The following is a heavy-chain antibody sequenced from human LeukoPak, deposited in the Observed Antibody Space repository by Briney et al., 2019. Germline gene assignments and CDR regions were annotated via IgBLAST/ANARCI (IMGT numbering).Heavy chain of an antibody. CDR2: INPNSGGT. D-gene: IGHD6-19*01. J-gene: IGHJ4*02. V-gene: IGHV1-2*02. Sequence: GASVKVSCKASGYTFTGYYMHWVRQAPGQGLEWMGWINPNSGGTNYAQKFQGRVTMTRDTSISTAYMELSRLRSDDTAVYYCARDPVSGGIAVQDWGQGTLVTVSS. CDR1: GYTFTGYY. CDR3: ARDPVSGGIAVQD.